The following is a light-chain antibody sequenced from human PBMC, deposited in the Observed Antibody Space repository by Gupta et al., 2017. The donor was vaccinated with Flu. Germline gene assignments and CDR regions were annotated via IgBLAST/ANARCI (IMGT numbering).Light chain of an antibody. CDR2: EVS. CDR3: SSYTSTTTPGV. V-gene: IGLV2-14*01. CDR1: SSDVGGYNY. Sequence: QSALTQPASVSGSPGQSITISCTGPSSDVGGYNYVSWYQQHPGKAPKLMIYEVSNRPSGGSNRFSGSKSGNTASLTISGLHSEDEADYFCSSYTSTTTPGVFGTGTRVTVL. J-gene: IGLJ1*01.